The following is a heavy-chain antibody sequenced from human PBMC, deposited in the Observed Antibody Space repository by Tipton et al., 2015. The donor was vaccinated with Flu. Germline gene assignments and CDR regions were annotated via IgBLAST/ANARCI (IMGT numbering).Heavy chain of an antibody. CDR1: GFTFSSYW. CDR2: INSDGSHT. CDR3: AGSFDY. J-gene: IGHJ4*02. V-gene: IGHV3-74*01. D-gene: IGHD6-19*01. Sequence: CAASGFTFSSYWMHWVRQAPGKGLVWVSHINSDGSHTNYADSVKGRFTISRDSAKNTLYLQMDSLRAEDTAVYYCAGSFDYWGQGTLVTVSS.